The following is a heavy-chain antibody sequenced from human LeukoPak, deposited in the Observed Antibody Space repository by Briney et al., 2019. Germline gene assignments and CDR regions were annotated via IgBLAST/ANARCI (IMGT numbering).Heavy chain of an antibody. Sequence: PGGSLRLSCAASGFTFSSYGMHWVRQAPGKGLEWVAVIWYDGSNEYYADSVKGRFTISRDNSKNTLYLQMNSLRAEDTAVYYCARDSTTVGAFDIWGQGTMVAVSS. CDR1: GFTFSSYG. CDR3: ARDSTTVGAFDI. J-gene: IGHJ3*02. CDR2: IWYDGSNE. D-gene: IGHD4-23*01. V-gene: IGHV3-33*01.